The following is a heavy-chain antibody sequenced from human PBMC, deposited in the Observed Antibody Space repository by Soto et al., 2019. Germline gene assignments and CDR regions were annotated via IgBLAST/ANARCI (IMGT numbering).Heavy chain of an antibody. V-gene: IGHV1-3*01. Sequence: GASVKVSCKDSGYTLTSYAMHWVRQATGQRLEWMGWINAGNGDTKYSQKFQGRVTITRDTSASTAYMELSSLRSEDTAVYYCARGGGAWYCSGGSCSIDYWGQGTLVTVSS. D-gene: IGHD2-15*01. J-gene: IGHJ4*02. CDR2: INAGNGDT. CDR1: GYTLTSYA. CDR3: ARGGGAWYCSGGSCSIDY.